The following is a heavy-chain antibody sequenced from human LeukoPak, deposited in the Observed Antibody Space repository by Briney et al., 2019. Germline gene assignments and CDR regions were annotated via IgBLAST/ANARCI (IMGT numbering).Heavy chain of an antibody. CDR1: GFTFSSYG. D-gene: IGHD3-3*01. CDR2: IRYDGSNK. CDR3: AKDINLSPVLRFLEWSSHYYYMDV. J-gene: IGHJ6*03. V-gene: IGHV3-30*02. Sequence: PGGSLRLSCAASGFTFSSYGMHWVRQAPGKGLEWVAFIRYDGSNKYYADSVKGRFTISRDNSKNTPYLQMNSLRAEDTAVYYCAKDINLSPVLRFLEWSSHYYYMDVWGKGTTVTVSS.